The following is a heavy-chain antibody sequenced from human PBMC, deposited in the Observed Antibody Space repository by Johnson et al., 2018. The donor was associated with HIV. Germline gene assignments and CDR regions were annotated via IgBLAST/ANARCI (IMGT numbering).Heavy chain of an antibody. J-gene: IGHJ3*02. CDR2: IGTAGDS. D-gene: IGHD6-13*01. Sequence: VQLVESGGGLVQPGGSLRLSCAASGFTFSSYDMHWVRQATGKGLEWVSAIGTAGDSYYPGSVKGRFTVSRDNSKNTLYLQMNSLSAEDTAVYYCAREGAAAGPTDAFDIWGQGTMVTVPS. CDR3: AREGAAAGPTDAFDI. V-gene: IGHV3-13*01. CDR1: GFTFSSYD.